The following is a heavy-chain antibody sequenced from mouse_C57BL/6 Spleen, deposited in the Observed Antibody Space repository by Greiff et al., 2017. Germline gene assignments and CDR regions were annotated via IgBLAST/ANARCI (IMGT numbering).Heavy chain of an antibody. J-gene: IGHJ3*01. CDR3: ARDDYEAWFAY. D-gene: IGHD2-4*01. CDR1: GFNIKDYY. V-gene: IGHV14-2*01. Sequence: EVKLVESGAELVKPGASVKLSCTASGFNIKDYYMHWVKQRTEQGLEWIGRIDPEDGETKYAPKFQGKATITADTSSNTAYLELSSLTSEDTAVYYGARDDYEAWFAYWGQGTLVTVSA. CDR2: IDPEDGET.